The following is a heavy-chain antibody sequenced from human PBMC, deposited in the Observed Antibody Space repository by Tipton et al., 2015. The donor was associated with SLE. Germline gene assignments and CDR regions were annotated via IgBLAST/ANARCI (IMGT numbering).Heavy chain of an antibody. V-gene: IGHV1-2*06. Sequence: QVQLVQSGAEVKKPGASVNVSCKASGYSFTGYFVHWVRQAPGQGLEWMGRINPKSGVTDYAKNFQGRVTMTRDTSITTAYMELSSLTSEDTATYYCARGKVGATRARPFDYWGQGTLVTVSS. D-gene: IGHD1-26*01. CDR1: GYSFTGYF. CDR3: ARGKVGATRARPFDY. J-gene: IGHJ4*02. CDR2: INPKSGVT.